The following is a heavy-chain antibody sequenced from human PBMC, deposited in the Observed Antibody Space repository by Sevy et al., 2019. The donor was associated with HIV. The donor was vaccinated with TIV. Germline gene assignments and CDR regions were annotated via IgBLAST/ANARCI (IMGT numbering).Heavy chain of an antibody. D-gene: IGHD6-19*01. J-gene: IGHJ5*02. CDR2: ISYDGSNK. Sequence: GGSLRLSCAASGFTFSSYGMHWVRQAPGKGLDWVTVISYDGSNKYYADSVKGRFTISRDNSKNTLYLQMNSLRVEHTAVYYCAKGGQWLARDWFDPWGQGTLVTVSS. CDR1: GFTFSSYG. V-gene: IGHV3-30*18. CDR3: AKGGQWLARDWFDP.